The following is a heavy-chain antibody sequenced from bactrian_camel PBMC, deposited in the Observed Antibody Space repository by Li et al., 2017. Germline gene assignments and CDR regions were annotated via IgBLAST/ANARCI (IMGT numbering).Heavy chain of an antibody. J-gene: IGHJ4*01. CDR2: ITSDGST. CDR1: GDTFCSID. CDR3: AARTDYCGYTLQERHYPF. D-gene: IGHD2*01. Sequence: HVQLVESGGGSVQAGGSLRLSCVSSGDTFCSIDMSWYRQAPGKEREFVSTITSDGSTNYAESVQGRFTISQDSAKNTLYLQMNSLKPDDTGMYYCAARTDYCGYTLQERHYPFWGQGTQVTVS. V-gene: IGHV3S53*01.